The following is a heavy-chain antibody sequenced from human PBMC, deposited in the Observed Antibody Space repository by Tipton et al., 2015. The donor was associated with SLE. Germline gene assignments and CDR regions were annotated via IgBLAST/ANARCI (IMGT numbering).Heavy chain of an antibody. D-gene: IGHD2-8*01. CDR2: IYHSGST. CDR1: GGSISSSSYY. Sequence: PGLVKPSETLSLTCTVSGGSISSSSYYWSWIRQHPGKGLEWIGYIYHSGSTYYNPSLKSRVTISVDTSKNQFSLKLSSVTAADTAVYYCARDGGLGYCTNGVCPCDLWGRGTLVTVSS. J-gene: IGHJ2*01. CDR3: ARDGGLGYCTNGVCPCDL. V-gene: IGHV4-39*07.